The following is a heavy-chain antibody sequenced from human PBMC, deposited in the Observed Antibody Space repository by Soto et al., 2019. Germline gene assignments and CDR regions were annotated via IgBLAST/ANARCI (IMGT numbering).Heavy chain of an antibody. D-gene: IGHD3-16*01. CDR3: AIDRGGDLKAFDI. CDR2: ISSSSSYI. Sequence: EVQLVESGGGLVKPGGSLRLSCAASGFTFSSYSMNWVRQAPGKGLEWVSSISSSSSYIYYADSVKGRFTISRDNGKNSLYLQMNSLGVEDTDLYYWAIDRGGDLKAFDIWGQGTMVTVSS. V-gene: IGHV3-21*01. CDR1: GFTFSSYS. J-gene: IGHJ3*02.